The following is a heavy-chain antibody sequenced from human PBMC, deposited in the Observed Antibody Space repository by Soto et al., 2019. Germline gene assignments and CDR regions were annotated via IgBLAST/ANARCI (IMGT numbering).Heavy chain of an antibody. CDR3: GRDGSMTMSPVQREENSWYFDL. CDR1: GGTFSSYA. D-gene: IGHD3-10*02. V-gene: IGHV1-69*12. CDR2: IIPIFGTA. J-gene: IGHJ2*01. Sequence: QVQLVQSGAEVKKPGSSVKVSCKASGGTFSSYAISWVRQAPGQGLEWMGGIIPIFGTANYAQKFQGRVTITADESTSTAYRELSSLRSEDTAGYYCGRDGSMTMSPVQREENSWYFDLWARGTLLTVSS.